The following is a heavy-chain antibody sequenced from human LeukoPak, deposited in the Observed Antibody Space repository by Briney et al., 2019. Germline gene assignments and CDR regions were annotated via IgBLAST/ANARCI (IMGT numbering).Heavy chain of an antibody. CDR3: AKDVCSYTHDD. J-gene: IGHJ4*02. CDR2: ISGSGSST. CDR1: GFTFSSYA. V-gene: IGHV3-23*01. Sequence: GGSLRLSCAASGFTFSSYAMSWVRQAPGKGLEWVSVISGSGSSTYYADSVKGRFTISRDNSKNTLYLQMNGLRADDTAVYYCAKDVCSYTHDDWGQGTLATVSS. D-gene: IGHD2-2*02.